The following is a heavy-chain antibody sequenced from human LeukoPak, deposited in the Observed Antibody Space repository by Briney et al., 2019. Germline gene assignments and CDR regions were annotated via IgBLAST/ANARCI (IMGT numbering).Heavy chain of an antibody. D-gene: IGHD6-19*01. V-gene: IGHV3-74*03. CDR1: GFTFSNYW. J-gene: IGHJ5*02. CDR2: INTDGTTT. Sequence: GGSLRLSCAASGFTFSNYWMHWVRQAPGKGLVWVSCINTDGTTTKYAGSVKGRFNISRDNARNTLFLQMNSLRAEDTAVYCCVRSVAVTFDPWGQGTLVTVSS. CDR3: VRSVAVTFDP.